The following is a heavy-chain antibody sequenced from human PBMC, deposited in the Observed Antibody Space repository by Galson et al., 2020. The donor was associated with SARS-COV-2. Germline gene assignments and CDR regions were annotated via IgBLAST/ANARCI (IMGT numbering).Heavy chain of an antibody. CDR2: INHSGST. Sequence: SQTLSLTCAVYGGSFSGYYWSWIRQPPGKGLEWLGEINHSGSTNYNPSLKSRVTISVDTSKNQFSLKLSSVTAADTAVYYCASNQYTVVRGLRAFDIWGQGTMVTVSS. V-gene: IGHV4-34*01. D-gene: IGHD2-15*01. CDR1: GGSFSGYY. J-gene: IGHJ3*02. CDR3: ASNQYTVVRGLRAFDI.